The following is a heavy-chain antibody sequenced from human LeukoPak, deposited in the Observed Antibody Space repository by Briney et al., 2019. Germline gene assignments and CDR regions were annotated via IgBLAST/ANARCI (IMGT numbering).Heavy chain of an antibody. V-gene: IGHV3-48*03. Sequence: PGGSLRLSCAASGFTFSSYEMNWVRQAPGKGLEWVSYISSSGSTIYYADSVKGRFTISRDNAKNSLYLQMNSLRAEDTAVYYCARGRYCSGGSCYWGDAFDIWGQGTMVTVSS. CDR2: ISSSGSTI. CDR3: ARGRYCSGGSCYWGDAFDI. CDR1: GFTFSSYE. D-gene: IGHD2-15*01. J-gene: IGHJ3*02.